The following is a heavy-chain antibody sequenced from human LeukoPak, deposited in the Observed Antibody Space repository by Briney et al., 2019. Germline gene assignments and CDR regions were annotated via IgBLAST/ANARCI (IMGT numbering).Heavy chain of an antibody. V-gene: IGHV3-7*01. J-gene: IGHJ4*02. Sequence: GGSLRLSCAASGFTFSSYWMSWVRQAPGKGLEWVANIKQDGSEKYYVDSVKGRSTISRDNAKNSLYLQMNRMRAEDTAVYYCARGSGYYYWGQGALVTVSS. CDR1: GFTFSSYW. CDR2: IKQDGSEK. CDR3: ARGSGYYY. D-gene: IGHD3-22*01.